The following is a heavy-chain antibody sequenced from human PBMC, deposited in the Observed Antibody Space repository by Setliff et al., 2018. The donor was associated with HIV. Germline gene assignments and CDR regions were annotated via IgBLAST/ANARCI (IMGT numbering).Heavy chain of an antibody. J-gene: IGHJ5*02. CDR1: GGSFSSYY. Sequence: SETLSLTCAVYGGSFSSYYWIWIRQPPGKGLEWIGEINHSGSTAYNPSLKSRVTISVDTSKNQFSLKLTSVTAADTAVYYCARERRFFTSGSYATWLDPWGQGTLVTVSS. CDR2: INHSGST. V-gene: IGHV4-34*01. CDR3: ARERRFFTSGSYATWLDP. D-gene: IGHD3-10*01.